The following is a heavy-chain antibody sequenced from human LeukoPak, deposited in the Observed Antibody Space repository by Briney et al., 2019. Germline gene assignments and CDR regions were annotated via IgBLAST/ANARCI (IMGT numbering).Heavy chain of an antibody. CDR3: ARDIVVVPAAPGPYYYMDV. D-gene: IGHD2-2*01. CDR1: GGSFSGYY. CDR2: INHSGST. J-gene: IGHJ6*03. V-gene: IGHV4-34*01. Sequence: SSETLPLTCAVYGGSFSGYYWSWIRQPPGKGLEWIGEINHSGSTNYNPSLKSRVTISVDTSKNQFSLKLSSVTAADTAVYYCARDIVVVPAAPGPYYYMDVWGKGTTVTVSS.